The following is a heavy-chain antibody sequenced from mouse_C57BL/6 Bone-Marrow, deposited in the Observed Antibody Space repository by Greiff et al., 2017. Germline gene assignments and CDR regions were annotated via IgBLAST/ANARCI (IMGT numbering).Heavy chain of an antibody. Sequence: EVQLQQSGAELVRPGASVKLSCTASGFNIKDDYMHWVKQRPEQGLEWIGWIDPENGDTEYASKFQGKAIITADTSSNTAYLQLRSLTSEDTAVYYCTSITTVPFDYWGQGTTLTVSS. J-gene: IGHJ2*01. D-gene: IGHD1-1*01. CDR3: TSITTVPFDY. CDR2: IDPENGDT. CDR1: GFNIKDDY. V-gene: IGHV14-4*01.